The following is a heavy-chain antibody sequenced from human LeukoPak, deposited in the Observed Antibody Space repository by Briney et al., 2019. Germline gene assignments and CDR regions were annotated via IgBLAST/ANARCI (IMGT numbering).Heavy chain of an antibody. Sequence: GGSLRLSCAASGFTFSSYSMNWVRQAPGKGLEWVSSISSSSSYIYYADSVKGRFTISRDNAKNSLYPQMNSLRAEDTAVYYCARRLGYCSSTSCLGAFDIWGQGTMVTVSS. CDR3: ARRLGYCSSTSCLGAFDI. CDR1: GFTFSSYS. CDR2: ISSSSSYI. V-gene: IGHV3-21*01. J-gene: IGHJ3*02. D-gene: IGHD2-2*01.